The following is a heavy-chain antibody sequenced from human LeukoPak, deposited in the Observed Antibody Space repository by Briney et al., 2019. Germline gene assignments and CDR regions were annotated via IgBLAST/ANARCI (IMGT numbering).Heavy chain of an antibody. V-gene: IGHV3-74*01. Sequence: GGSLRLSCAASGFTFSSYWMHWVRQAPGKGLVWVSRINSDESSTSYADSVKGRFTISRDNAKNTLYLQMNSLRAEDTAVYYCARDGTVVVDGHAFDIWGQGTTVTVSS. CDR1: GFTFSSYW. D-gene: IGHD3-22*01. J-gene: IGHJ3*02. CDR3: ARDGTVVVDGHAFDI. CDR2: INSDESST.